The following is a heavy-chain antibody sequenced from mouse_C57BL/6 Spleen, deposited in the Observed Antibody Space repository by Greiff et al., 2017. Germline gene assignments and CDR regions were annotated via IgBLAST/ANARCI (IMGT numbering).Heavy chain of an antibody. CDR3: ARRSSGPGAMDY. J-gene: IGHJ4*01. CDR1: GYTFTNYW. V-gene: IGHV1-63*01. Sequence: QVQLKQSGAELVRPGTSVKMSCKASGYTFTNYWIGWAKQRPGHGLEWIGDIYPGGGYTNYNEKFKGKATLTADKSSSTAYMQFSSLTSEDSAIYYCARRSSGPGAMDYWGQGTSVTVSS. CDR2: IYPGGGYT. D-gene: IGHD3-2*02.